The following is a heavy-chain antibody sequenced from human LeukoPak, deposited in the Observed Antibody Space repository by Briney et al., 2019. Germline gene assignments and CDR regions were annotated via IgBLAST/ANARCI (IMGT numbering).Heavy chain of an antibody. J-gene: IGHJ6*04. Sequence: PEGSLRLSCAASTSTGLVWMDWVRKAPGKGLVWVARIKSDGTSANYADSVRGRFTISRDDAKNTLYLLMNSLGDEDTAVYYCAELGITMIGGVWGKGTTVTISS. CDR3: AELGITMIGGV. CDR2: IKSDGTSA. D-gene: IGHD3-10*02. V-gene: IGHV3-74*01. CDR1: TSTGLVW.